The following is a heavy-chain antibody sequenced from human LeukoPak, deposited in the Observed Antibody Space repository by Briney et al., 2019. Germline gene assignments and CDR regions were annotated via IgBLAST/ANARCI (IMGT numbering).Heavy chain of an antibody. CDR1: GGSISSSNW. D-gene: IGHD2-15*01. Sequence: ASGTLSLTCAVSGGSISSSNWWSWVRQPPGKGLEWIGEIYHSGSTNYNPSLKSRVTISVDKSKNQFSLKLSSVTAADTAVYYCARERYCSGGSCSRYYYMDVWGKGTTVTVSS. V-gene: IGHV4-4*02. CDR2: IYHSGST. J-gene: IGHJ6*03. CDR3: ARERYCSGGSCSRYYYMDV.